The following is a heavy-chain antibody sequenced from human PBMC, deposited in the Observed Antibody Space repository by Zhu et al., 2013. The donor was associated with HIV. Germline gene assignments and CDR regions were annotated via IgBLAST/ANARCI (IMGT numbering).Heavy chain of an antibody. CDR1: GFTFSSYA. CDR3: AKDSTPDTFGGVIAYFDY. D-gene: IGHD3-16*02. J-gene: IGHJ4*02. Sequence: EVQLLESGGGLVQPGGPVRLSCAASGFTFSSYAMSWVRQAPGKGLEWVSAISGSGGSTYYADSVKGRFTISRDNSKNTLYLQMNSLRAEDTAVYYCAKDSTPDTFGGVIAYFDYWGQGTLVTVSS. CDR2: ISGSGGST. V-gene: IGHV3-23*01.